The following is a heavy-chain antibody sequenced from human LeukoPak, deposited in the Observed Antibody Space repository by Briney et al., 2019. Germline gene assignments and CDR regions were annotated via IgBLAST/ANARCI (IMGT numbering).Heavy chain of an antibody. CDR3: AGSSSGHDGSGYRPFDY. V-gene: IGHV3-7*04. CDR2: IKKDGSEQ. D-gene: IGHD3-22*01. CDR1: GFEFSNYF. Sequence: GGSLRLSCEASGFEFSNYFMTWVRQAPGKGLEWVVNIKKDGSEQNYVDSVKGRFTISRDNAKNSLYLQMNNLRAEDTAVYYCAGSSSGHDGSGYRPFDYWGQGTLVTVSS. J-gene: IGHJ4*02.